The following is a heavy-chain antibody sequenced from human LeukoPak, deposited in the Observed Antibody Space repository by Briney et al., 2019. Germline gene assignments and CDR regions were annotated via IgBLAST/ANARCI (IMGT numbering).Heavy chain of an antibody. V-gene: IGHV4-31*03. J-gene: IGHJ4*02. CDR3: TRGAGWLIDY. CDR1: GGSISSGNHF. Sequence: SETLSLTCTVSGGSISSGNHFWSWIRQHPGKGLEWIGYISYSGRADYSPSLKSRVTISVDTSKNQLSLKLRSVTAADTAVYYCTRGAGWLIDYWGQGILVTVSS. D-gene: IGHD3-16*01. CDR2: ISYSGRA.